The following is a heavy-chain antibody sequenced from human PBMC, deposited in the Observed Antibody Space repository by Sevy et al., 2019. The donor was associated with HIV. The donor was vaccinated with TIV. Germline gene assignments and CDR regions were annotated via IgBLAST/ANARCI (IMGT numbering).Heavy chain of an antibody. V-gene: IGHV4-39*01. J-gene: IGHJ6*02. D-gene: IGHD6-13*01. CDR2: IYYSGST. Sequence: SETLSLTCTVSGGSISSSSYYWGWIRQPPGKGLEWIGSIYYSGSTYYYPSLKSRVTISVDTSKNQFSLKLSSVTAADTAVYYCARAYSSSWLYYYGMDVWGQGTTVTVSS. CDR1: GGSISSSSYY. CDR3: ARAYSSSWLYYYGMDV.